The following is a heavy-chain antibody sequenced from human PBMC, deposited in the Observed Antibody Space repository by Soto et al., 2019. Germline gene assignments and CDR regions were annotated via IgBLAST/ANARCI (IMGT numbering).Heavy chain of an antibody. V-gene: IGHV3-30*18. J-gene: IGHJ6*02. CDR3: AKDHQWLVRGYYYYGMDV. CDR2: ISYDGSNK. Sequence: PGGSLRLPCAASGFTFSSYGMHWVRQAPGKGLEWVAVISYDGSNKYYADSVKGRFTISRDNSKNTLYLQMNSLRAEDTAVYYCAKDHQWLVRGYYYYGMDVWGQGTTVTVS. D-gene: IGHD6-19*01. CDR1: GFTFSSYG.